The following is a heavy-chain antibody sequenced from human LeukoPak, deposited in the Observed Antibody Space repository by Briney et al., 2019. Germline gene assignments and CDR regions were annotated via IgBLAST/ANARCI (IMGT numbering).Heavy chain of an antibody. D-gene: IGHD2-2*02. CDR2: IDRNGDST. CDR1: GFTFDDYG. V-gene: IGHV3-20*04. CDR3: AKESLGGLYSQCPDY. Sequence: GGSLRLSCAASGFTFDDYGMSWVRQAPGKGLEWVSGIDRNGDSTGYADSVEGRFTISRDNAKNSLYLQMNSLRAEDTAVYYCAKESLGGLYSQCPDYWGQGTLVTVSS. J-gene: IGHJ4*02.